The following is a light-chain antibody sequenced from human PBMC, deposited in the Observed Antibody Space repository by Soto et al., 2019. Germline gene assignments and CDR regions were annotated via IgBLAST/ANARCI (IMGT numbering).Light chain of an antibody. Sequence: QSVLTQPASVAGSPGQSITISCTGTSSDIGVYNYVSWYQQHPGKAPKLVICEVSNRPSGVSSRLSGSKSGNTASLTIAGLRAEDEADYYCTSFTTTNIWVFGGGTKLTVL. J-gene: IGLJ3*02. CDR3: TSFTTTNIWV. CDR1: SSDIGVYNY. CDR2: EVS. V-gene: IGLV2-14*01.